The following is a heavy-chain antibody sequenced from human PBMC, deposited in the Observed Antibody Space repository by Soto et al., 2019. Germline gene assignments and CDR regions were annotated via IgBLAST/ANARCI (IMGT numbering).Heavy chain of an antibody. Sequence: EVQLVESGGGLVQPGGSLKLSCAGFGFSLSGSAVHWVRQASGKGLEWVGRIKSKANSYATSYVASVEGRFIISRDDAKNTAYLQMNSLKPEDMAVYYCSPFYGDYAAYWGQGTLVTVSS. CDR2: IKSKANSYAT. CDR3: SPFYGDYAAY. V-gene: IGHV3-73*01. CDR1: GFSLSGSA. D-gene: IGHD4-17*01. J-gene: IGHJ4*02.